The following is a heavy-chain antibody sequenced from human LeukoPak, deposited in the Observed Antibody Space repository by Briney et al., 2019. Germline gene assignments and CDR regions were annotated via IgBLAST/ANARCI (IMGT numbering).Heavy chain of an antibody. CDR1: GYTFISYS. CDR2: MNPNSGNT. Sequence: GASVKVSCKASGYTFISYSMNWVRQAPGQGLEWMGWMNPNSGNTGYAQKFQGRVTITRNTSISTAYMELSSLRSEDTAVYYCARSPICSGGSCYSALVGAFDIWGQGTMVTVSS. D-gene: IGHD2-15*01. V-gene: IGHV1-8*01. CDR3: ARSPICSGGSCYSALVGAFDI. J-gene: IGHJ3*02.